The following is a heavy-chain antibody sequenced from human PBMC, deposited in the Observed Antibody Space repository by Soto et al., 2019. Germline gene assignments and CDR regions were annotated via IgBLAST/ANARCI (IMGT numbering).Heavy chain of an antibody. CDR2: MNPNSGNT. CDR3: ARTLYGDNVDY. V-gene: IGHV1-8*01. CDR1: GYTFTSYD. Sequence: QVQLVQSGAEVKKPGASVKVSCKASGYTFTSYDINWVRQATGQGLEWMGWMNPNSGNTGYAQKFQGRVTMTRNTSISXAXXXXXSLRSEDTAVYYCARTLYGDNVDYWGQGTLVTVSS. J-gene: IGHJ4*02. D-gene: IGHD4-17*01.